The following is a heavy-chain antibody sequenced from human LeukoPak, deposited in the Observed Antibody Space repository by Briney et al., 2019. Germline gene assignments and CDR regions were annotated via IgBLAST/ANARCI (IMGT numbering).Heavy chain of an antibody. D-gene: IGHD3-22*01. Sequence: SETLSLTCVVSGYFISNGYYWGWIRQPPGKGLEWIGNIHHSGTTYQNASLKSRVTTSVDRSKNQFSLKLSSVTAADTAVYYCARDQTYYDSSGYSLYAFDIWGQGTMVTVSS. CDR2: IHHSGTT. CDR1: GYFISNGYY. V-gene: IGHV4-38-2*02. CDR3: ARDQTYYDSSGYSLYAFDI. J-gene: IGHJ3*02.